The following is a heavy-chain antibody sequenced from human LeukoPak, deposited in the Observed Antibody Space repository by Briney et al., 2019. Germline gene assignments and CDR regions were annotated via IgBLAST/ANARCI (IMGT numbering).Heavy chain of an antibody. CDR2: INPNSGGT. J-gene: IGHJ3*02. CDR3: ARVGTMIADAFDI. Sequence: ASVKVSCKASGYTFTGYYMHWVRQAPGQGLEWMGWINPNSGGTNYAQKFQGRVTMTRDTSISTAYMELSRPRSDDTAVYYCARVGTMIADAFDIWGQGTMVTVSS. D-gene: IGHD3-22*01. CDR1: GYTFTGYY. V-gene: IGHV1-2*02.